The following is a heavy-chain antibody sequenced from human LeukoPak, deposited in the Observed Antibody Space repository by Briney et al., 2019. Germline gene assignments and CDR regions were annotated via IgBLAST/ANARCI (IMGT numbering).Heavy chain of an antibody. V-gene: IGHV4-59*01. D-gene: IGHD2-2*01. Sequence: SETLSLTCTVSGGSISSYYWSWIRQPPGKGLEWIGYIYYSGSTNYNPSLMSRVTISVDTSKNQFSLKLSSVTAADTAVYYCARMGGCSSTSCYNNWFDPWGQGTLVTVSS. CDR3: ARMGGCSSTSCYNNWFDP. J-gene: IGHJ5*02. CDR1: GGSISSYY. CDR2: IYYSGST.